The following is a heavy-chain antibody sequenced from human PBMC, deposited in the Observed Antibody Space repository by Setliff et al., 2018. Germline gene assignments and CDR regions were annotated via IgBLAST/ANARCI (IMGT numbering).Heavy chain of an antibody. CDR1: GFSFVNYW. J-gene: IGHJ4*02. V-gene: IGHV3-74*01. D-gene: IGHD3-10*01. Sequence: PGGSLRLSCAASGFSFVNYWMHWFRQAPGKGLVWVSRVNSDGSSTIYADSVKGRSTISRDNAENTLYLQMYSLKSDDTAVYYCVRAVVIRGSKPLDSWGQGTLVTVSS. CDR2: VNSDGSST. CDR3: VRAVVIRGSKPLDS.